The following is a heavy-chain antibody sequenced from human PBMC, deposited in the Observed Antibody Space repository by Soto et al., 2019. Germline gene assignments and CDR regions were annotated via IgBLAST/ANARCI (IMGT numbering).Heavy chain of an antibody. CDR2: ISHDGGTK. V-gene: IGHV3-30*18. Sequence: GGSLRLSCAASGFTFKTYGMHWVRQAPGKGLEWVAVISHDGGTKHYADSVKGRFTIFRDDSKNTVSLQMTSLRPEDTAVYYCAKRMTTSGYGDYYYYGMDAWGLGTTVTVSS. J-gene: IGHJ6*02. CDR3: AKRMTTSGYGDYYYYGMDA. D-gene: IGHD2-2*03. CDR1: GFTFKTYG.